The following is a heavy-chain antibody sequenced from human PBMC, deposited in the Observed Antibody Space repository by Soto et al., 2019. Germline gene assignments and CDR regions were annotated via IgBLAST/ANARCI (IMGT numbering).Heavy chain of an antibody. J-gene: IGHJ4*02. D-gene: IGHD3-16*01. CDR2: ISGSGGST. CDR1: GFTFSSYA. CDR3: AKGTAYGLHLGENDY. Sequence: GGSLRLSCAASGFTFSSYAMSWVRQAPGKGLEWVSAISGSGGSTYYADSVKGRFTISRDNSKNTLYLQMNSLRAEDTAVYYCAKGTAYGLHLGENDYWGQGTLVTVSS. V-gene: IGHV3-23*01.